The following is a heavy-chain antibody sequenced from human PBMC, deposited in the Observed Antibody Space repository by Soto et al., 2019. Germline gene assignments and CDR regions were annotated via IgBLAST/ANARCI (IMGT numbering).Heavy chain of an antibody. CDR3: AREPSI. CDR1: GGSIGSGGYY. V-gene: IGHV4-31*03. Sequence: QVQLQESGPGLVKPSQTLSLTCTVSGGSIGSGGYYWNWIRLHPGKGLEWIGYIYYSGSTYYNPSLKGRVTISVDTSKNQFSLKLSSVTAADTAMYYCAREPSIWGQGTLVTVSS. J-gene: IGHJ4*02. CDR2: IYYSGST.